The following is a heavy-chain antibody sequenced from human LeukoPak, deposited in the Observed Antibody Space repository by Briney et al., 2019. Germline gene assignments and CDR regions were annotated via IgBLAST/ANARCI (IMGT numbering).Heavy chain of an antibody. J-gene: IGHJ5*02. CDR3: GRSTVGISGQFIHP. D-gene: IGHD5-24*01. CDR1: GFIFSYFY. CDR2: ISDNGNKI. Sequence: WGSLRLSCSASGFIFSYFYMKWLPQAPRKGREWGSYISDNGNKIHYADSGKGRFTISRDNTETSLVLRMNSLISEDAAIYYCGRSTVGISGQFIHPW. V-gene: IGHV3-11*04.